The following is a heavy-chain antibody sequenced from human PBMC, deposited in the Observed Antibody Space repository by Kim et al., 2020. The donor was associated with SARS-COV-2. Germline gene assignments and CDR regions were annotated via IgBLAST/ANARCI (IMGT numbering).Heavy chain of an antibody. CDR1: GGSVSSGSYY. V-gene: IGHV4-61*01. J-gene: IGHJ4*02. CDR2: IYYSGST. D-gene: IGHD2-15*01. Sequence: SETLSLTCTVSGGSVSSGSYYWSWIRQPPGKGLEWIGYIYYSGSTNYNPSLKSRVTISVDTSKNQFSLKLSSVTAADTAVYYCARGIKGGILGYCSGGSCLHDYWGQGTLVTVSS. CDR3: ARGIKGGILGYCSGGSCLHDY.